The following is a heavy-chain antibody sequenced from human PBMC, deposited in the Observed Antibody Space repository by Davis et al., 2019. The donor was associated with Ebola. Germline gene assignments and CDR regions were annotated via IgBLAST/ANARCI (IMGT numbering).Heavy chain of an antibody. J-gene: IGHJ6*01. CDR2: IKQDGSEK. V-gene: IGHV3-7*01. CDR3: ARDLVVVIAKRFYYYYGMDV. Sequence: GRSLRLSCAASGFTFSSYWMSWVRQAPGKGLEWVANIKQDGSEKYYVDSVKGRFTISRDNAKNSLYLQMNSLRAEDTAVYYCARDLVVVIAKRFYYYYGMDVWGQGTTVTVSS. D-gene: IGHD2-21*01. CDR1: GFTFSSYW.